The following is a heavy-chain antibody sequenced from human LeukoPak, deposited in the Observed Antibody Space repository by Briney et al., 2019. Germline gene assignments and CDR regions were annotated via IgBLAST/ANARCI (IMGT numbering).Heavy chain of an antibody. CDR2: IWYDGSNK. D-gene: IGHD3-22*01. Sequence: GGSLTLSCAASGFTFSSYGMHWLRQAPGKELEWVAVIWYDGSNKYYADSVKGRFTISRDNSKNTLYLKMNSLRAEDTAVYYCAKDSDDSSYFDYWGQGTLVTVSS. J-gene: IGHJ4*02. V-gene: IGHV3-33*06. CDR1: GFTFSSYG. CDR3: AKDSDDSSYFDY.